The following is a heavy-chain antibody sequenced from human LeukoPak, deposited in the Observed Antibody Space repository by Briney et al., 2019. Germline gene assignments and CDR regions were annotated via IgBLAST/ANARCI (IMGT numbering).Heavy chain of an antibody. CDR2: INPNSGGT. Sequence: ASVKVSCKASGYTFTGYYMHWVRQAPGQGLEWMGWINPNSGGTKYAQKFQGRVTMTRDTSISTAYMELSRLRSDDTAAYYCARDPGEGIAVAGGDYWGQGTLVTVSS. V-gene: IGHV1-2*02. J-gene: IGHJ4*02. D-gene: IGHD6-19*01. CDR1: GYTFTGYY. CDR3: ARDPGEGIAVAGGDY.